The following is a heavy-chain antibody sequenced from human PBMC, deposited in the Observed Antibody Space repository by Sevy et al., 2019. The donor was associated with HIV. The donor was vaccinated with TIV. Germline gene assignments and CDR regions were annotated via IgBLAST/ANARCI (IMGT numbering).Heavy chain of an antibody. Sequence: GGSLRLSCAASGFTLSDAWMSWVRQAPGKGLEWVGRIKSKTDGGPTDYAAPVKGRFTISRDESKNTLYLQMNSLKTEDTAVYYCTTDAHDFTNYPSPCYFDQWGQGTLVTVSS. CDR3: TTDAHDFTNYPSPCYFDQ. CDR2: IKSKTDGGPT. J-gene: IGHJ4*02. V-gene: IGHV3-15*01. D-gene: IGHD4-4*01. CDR1: GFTLSDAW.